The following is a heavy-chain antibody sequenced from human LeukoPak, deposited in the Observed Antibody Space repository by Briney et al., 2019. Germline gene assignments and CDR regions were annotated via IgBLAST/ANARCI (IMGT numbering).Heavy chain of an antibody. CDR3: AREGDYVWGSYRYFFDY. CDR2: ISYDGSNK. V-gene: IGHV3-30-3*01. Sequence: GGSLRLSCAASGFTFSSYAMHWVRQAPGKGLEWVAVISYDGSNKYYADSVKGRFTISRDNSKNTLYLQMNSLRAEDTAVYYCAREGDYVWGSYRYFFDYWGQGTLVTVSS. CDR1: GFTFSSYA. D-gene: IGHD3-16*02. J-gene: IGHJ4*02.